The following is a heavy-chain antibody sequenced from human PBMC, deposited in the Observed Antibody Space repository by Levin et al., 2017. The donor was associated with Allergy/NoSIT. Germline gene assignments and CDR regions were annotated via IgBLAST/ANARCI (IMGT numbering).Heavy chain of an antibody. V-gene: IGHV3-30*18. CDR2: VSYDGSNK. J-gene: IGHJ4*02. CDR3: AKDSGHNIPLN. D-gene: IGHD3-10*01. CDR1: GFTFSNYG. Sequence: LSLTCAASGFTFSNYGMHWVRQAPGKGLEWVAVVSYDGSNKYYADSVKGRFTISRDNSKNTVFLQMNSLRAEDTAVYYCAKDSGHNIPLNWCQGTLVTVSS.